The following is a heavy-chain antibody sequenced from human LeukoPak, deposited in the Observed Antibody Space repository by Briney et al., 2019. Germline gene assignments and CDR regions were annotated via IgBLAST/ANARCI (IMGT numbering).Heavy chain of an antibody. V-gene: IGHV4-39*07. CDR1: GGSISSSSYY. J-gene: IGHJ4*02. D-gene: IGHD1-26*01. CDR2: IYYSGST. CDR3: ARGPNIVGATKDDY. Sequence: PSETLSLTCTVSGGSISSSSYYWGWIRQPPGKGLEWIGSIYYSGSTYYNPSLKSRVTISVDTSKNQFSLKLSSVTAADTAVYYCARGPNIVGATKDDYWGQGTLVTVSS.